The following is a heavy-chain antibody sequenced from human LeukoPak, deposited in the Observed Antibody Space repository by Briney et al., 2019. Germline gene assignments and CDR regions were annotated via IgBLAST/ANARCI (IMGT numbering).Heavy chain of an antibody. CDR1: GFTFSRYA. V-gene: IGHV3-23*01. D-gene: IGHD6-19*01. Sequence: GGSLRLSCAASGFTFSRYAMSWVRQAPGKGLEWVSGISGSGGSTHYADSVKGRLTISRDNSKNTLYLQMNSLRAEDTAVYYCAKNRAEEGYSSDWYYFDYWGQGTLVTVSS. CDR3: AKNRAEEGYSSDWYYFDY. J-gene: IGHJ4*02. CDR2: ISGSGGST.